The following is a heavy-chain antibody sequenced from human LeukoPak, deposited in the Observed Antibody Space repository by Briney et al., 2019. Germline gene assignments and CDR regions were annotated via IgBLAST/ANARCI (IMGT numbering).Heavy chain of an antibody. V-gene: IGHV1-18*01. Sequence: ASVKVSCKASGYTFTNYGFTWVRQAPGQGLEWMGWISGDNGHTNYAHNFQGRVTMTTETSTSTAYMELRNLRSDDTAVYYCARAGYSSGGSWYPGAFDYWGQGTLVTVSS. J-gene: IGHJ4*02. CDR3: ARAGYSSGGSWYPGAFDY. CDR2: ISGDNGHT. CDR1: GYTFTNYG. D-gene: IGHD2-15*01.